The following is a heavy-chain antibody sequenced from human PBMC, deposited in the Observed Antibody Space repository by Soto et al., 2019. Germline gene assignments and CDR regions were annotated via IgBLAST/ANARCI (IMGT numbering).Heavy chain of an antibody. CDR2: ISYDGSNK. CDR3: AKDVASSSSGGDY. Sequence: QVQLVESGGGVVQPGRSLRLSCAASGFTFSSYGMHWVRQAPGKGLEWVAVISYDGSNKYYADSVKGRFTISRDNSKNTLYLQMNSLRAEDTAVYYGAKDVASSSSGGDYWGQGTLVTVSS. J-gene: IGHJ4*02. V-gene: IGHV3-30*18. CDR1: GFTFSSYG. D-gene: IGHD6-6*01.